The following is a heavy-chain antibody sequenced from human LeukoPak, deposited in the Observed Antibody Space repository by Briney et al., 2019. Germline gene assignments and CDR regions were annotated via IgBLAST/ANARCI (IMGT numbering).Heavy chain of an antibody. CDR2: INHSGTT. J-gene: IGHJ4*02. CDR1: GGSFSYYY. CDR3: AAFPEASAAGYDY. V-gene: IGHV4-34*01. D-gene: IGHD6-13*01. Sequence: SETLSLTCAVYGGSFSYYYWSWIRQPPGKGLEWIGEINHSGTTNYNPSLKSRVTISVDTSKNQFSLQLSSVTAADTAVYYCAAFPEASAAGYDYWGQGTLVTVSS.